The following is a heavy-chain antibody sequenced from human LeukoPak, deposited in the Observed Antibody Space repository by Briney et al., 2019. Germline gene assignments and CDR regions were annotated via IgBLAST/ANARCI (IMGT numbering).Heavy chain of an antibody. Sequence: GRSLRLSCAASGFTFSSYGMHWVRQAPGKGLEWVAVISYDGSNKYYADSVKGRFTISRDNSKNTLYLLMNSLRAEDTGVYYCAKARGYVRGIYLDYWAQEPWVTFP. J-gene: IGHJ4*02. CDR1: GFTFSSYG. D-gene: IGHD3-10*02. CDR2: ISYDGSNK. CDR3: AKARGYVRGIYLDY. V-gene: IGHV3-30*18.